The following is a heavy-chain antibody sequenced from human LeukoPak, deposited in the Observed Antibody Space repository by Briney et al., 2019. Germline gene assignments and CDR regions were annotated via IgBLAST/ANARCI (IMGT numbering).Heavy chain of an antibody. CDR2: VYFRGTT. V-gene: IGHV4-59*01. CDR1: GGSISSYY. D-gene: IGHD7-27*01. CDR3: ARSPGAPFDY. J-gene: IGHJ4*02. Sequence: KSSETLSLTCTVSGGSISSYYWSWIRQPPGKGLEWIGYVYFRGTTNYNPSIKSRVTISVDTSKNQFSLKLTSVTAADTAVYYCARSPGAPFDYWGRGSLVTVSS.